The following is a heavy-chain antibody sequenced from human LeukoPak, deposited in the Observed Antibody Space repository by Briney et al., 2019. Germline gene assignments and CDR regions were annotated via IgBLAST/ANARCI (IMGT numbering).Heavy chain of an antibody. CDR1: GYTFTSYD. D-gene: IGHD5-12*01. CDR3: ARWMATISNFDY. CDR2: MNPNSGNT. J-gene: IGHJ4*02. V-gene: IGHV1-8*01. Sequence: SVKVSCKASGYTFTSYDINWVRQATGQGLEWMGWMNPNSGNTGYTQKFQGRVTFTRNTSISTAYMELSSLRFDDTAVYYCARWMATISNFDYWGQGTLVTVSS.